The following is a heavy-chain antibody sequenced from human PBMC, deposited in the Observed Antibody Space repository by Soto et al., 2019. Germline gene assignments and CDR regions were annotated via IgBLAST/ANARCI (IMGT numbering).Heavy chain of an antibody. CDR3: ARGRYYDSPQDL. CDR1: GFNFDAYA. J-gene: IGHJ5*02. D-gene: IGHD3-10*01. V-gene: IGHV3-23*01. Sequence: PGGSLRLSCTPFGFNFDAYAMSWVRQAPGKGLEWVSAVTATAESAYYTDSVRGRFITTRDNSDNMLYLQMSSLRVEDTAIYFCARGRYYDSPQDLWGRGTQVTVSS. CDR2: VTATAESA.